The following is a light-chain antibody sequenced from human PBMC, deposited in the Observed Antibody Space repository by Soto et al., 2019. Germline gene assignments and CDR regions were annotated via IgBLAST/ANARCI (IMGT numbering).Light chain of an antibody. J-gene: IGLJ1*01. Sequence: QPVLTQPPSVSGAPGQRVTISCTGSSSNIGAGYDVHWYQQLPGTAPKLLIYGNSNRPSGVPDRFSGSKSGTSASLAITGLLAEDEADYYCQSYDSSLSGFYVFGTGTKVTVL. CDR1: SSNIGAGYD. CDR3: QSYDSSLSGFYV. CDR2: GNS. V-gene: IGLV1-40*01.